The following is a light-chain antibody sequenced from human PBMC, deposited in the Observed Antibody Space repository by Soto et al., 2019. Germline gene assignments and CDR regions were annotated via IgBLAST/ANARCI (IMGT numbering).Light chain of an antibody. J-gene: IGKJ1*01. Sequence: EVVMTQSPTTLSVSPGERATLSCRASQSVSSNLAWYQQKPGQAPRLLFYGASTRATGIPARFSGSGSGTEFILTISSLESEDFAVYYCQQYNNWTGTFVQGTKVEIK. CDR3: QQYNNWTGT. V-gene: IGKV3-15*01. CDR2: GAS. CDR1: QSVSSN.